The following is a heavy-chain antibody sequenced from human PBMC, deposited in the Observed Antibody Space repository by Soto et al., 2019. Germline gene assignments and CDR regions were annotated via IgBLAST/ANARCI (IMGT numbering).Heavy chain of an antibody. D-gene: IGHD3-16*01. Sequence: ASVKVSFKASGYTFTSYGISWVRQAPGQGLEWMGWISAYNGNTNYVQKLQGRVTMTTDTSTSTAYMELRSLRSDDTAVYYCARIGVSSGHESPDFDSWGQGTLVTVSS. CDR1: GYTFTSYG. J-gene: IGHJ4*02. CDR3: ARIGVSSGHESPDFDS. V-gene: IGHV1-18*01. CDR2: ISAYNGNT.